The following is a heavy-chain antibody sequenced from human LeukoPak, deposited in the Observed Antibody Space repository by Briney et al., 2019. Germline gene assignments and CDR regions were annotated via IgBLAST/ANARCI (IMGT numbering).Heavy chain of an antibody. CDR2: IYTSGST. Sequence: SETLSLTCTVSGGSISSYYWSWIRQPAGKGLEWIGRIYTSGSTNYNPSLKSRVTMSVDTSKNQFSLKLSSVTAADTAVYYCARAGVPHYYDSSGDWFDPWGQGTLVTVSS. CDR1: GGSISSYY. CDR3: ARAGVPHYYDSSGDWFDP. D-gene: IGHD3-22*01. J-gene: IGHJ5*02. V-gene: IGHV4-4*07.